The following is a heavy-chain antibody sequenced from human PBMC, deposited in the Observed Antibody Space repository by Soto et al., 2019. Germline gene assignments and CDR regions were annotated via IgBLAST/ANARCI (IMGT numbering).Heavy chain of an antibody. CDR2: IYPGDSDT. D-gene: IGHD6-13*01. J-gene: IGHJ4*02. Sequence: GESLKISCKASGYSFTTYWIGWVRQMPGKGLEWMGIIYPGDSDTRYSPSFQGQVTISADESISTAYLQWSSLKASDSAMFYCARKDIAGNSVDFWGQGTLVTVSS. CDR1: GYSFTTYW. V-gene: IGHV5-51*01. CDR3: ARKDIAGNSVDF.